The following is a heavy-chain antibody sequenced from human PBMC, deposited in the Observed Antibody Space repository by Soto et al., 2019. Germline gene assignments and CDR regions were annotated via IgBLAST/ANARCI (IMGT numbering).Heavy chain of an antibody. D-gene: IGHD3-22*01. J-gene: IGHJ4*02. CDR1: GFSFSSYS. V-gene: IGHV3-21*02. CDR3: VRAMDYDSSGYYEDLDY. Sequence: EVQLVESGGGPVKPGGSRRLSCAASGFSFSSYSVNWVRQAPGKGLEWVSCISGTGNYIYYADSVKGRFTISRDNAKNSLYLQMNSLRAEDTAVYYCVRAMDYDSSGYYEDLDYWGQGTLVTVSS. CDR2: ISGTGNYI.